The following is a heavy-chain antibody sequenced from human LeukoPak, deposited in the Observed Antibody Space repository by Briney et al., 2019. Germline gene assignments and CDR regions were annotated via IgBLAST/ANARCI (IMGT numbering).Heavy chain of an antibody. Sequence: GGSLRLSCAASGFTFNSYDMHWVRQPPGKGLEWVAFMEYDGSIKYYADSVKGRFTISRDNAKNSLYLQMNSLRAEDTAVYYCARAGITMVRGVHNFDYWGQGTLVTVSS. CDR2: MEYDGSIK. V-gene: IGHV3-30*12. CDR1: GFTFNSYD. J-gene: IGHJ4*02. CDR3: ARAGITMVRGVHNFDY. D-gene: IGHD3-10*01.